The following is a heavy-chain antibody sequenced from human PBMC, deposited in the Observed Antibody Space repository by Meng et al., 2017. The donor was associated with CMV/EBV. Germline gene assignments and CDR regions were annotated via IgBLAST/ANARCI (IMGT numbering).Heavy chain of an antibody. Sequence: GESLKISCAASGFTVSSNYMSWVRQAPGKGLEWVSVIYSGGSTYYADSVKGRFTISRDNSKNTLYLQMNSLRAEDTAVYYCARDPPSAWDIVVVVAAPTYGMDVWGQGTTVTVSS. D-gene: IGHD2-15*01. CDR2: IYSGGST. CDR1: GFTVSSNY. V-gene: IGHV3-53*01. CDR3: ARDPPSAWDIVVVVAAPTYGMDV. J-gene: IGHJ6*02.